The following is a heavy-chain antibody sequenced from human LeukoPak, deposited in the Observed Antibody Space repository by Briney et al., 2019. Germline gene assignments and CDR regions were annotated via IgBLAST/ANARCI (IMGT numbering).Heavy chain of an antibody. CDR2: ISAYNGNT. V-gene: IGHV1-18*01. Sequence: ASVKVSCKASGYTFTSYGISWVRQAPGQGLEWMGWISAYNGNTNYAQKLQGRVTMTTDTSTSTAYMELRSLRSDDTAVYYCARDYDLRSLDAFDIWGQGTMVTVSS. J-gene: IGHJ3*02. D-gene: IGHD3-3*01. CDR3: ARDYDLRSLDAFDI. CDR1: GYTFTSYG.